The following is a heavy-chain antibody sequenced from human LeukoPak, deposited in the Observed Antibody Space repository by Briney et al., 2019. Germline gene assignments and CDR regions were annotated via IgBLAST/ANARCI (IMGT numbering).Heavy chain of an antibody. V-gene: IGHV3-48*04. CDR3: ARGGSYVHY. CDR2: INSGGSAI. Sequence: PGGSLRLSCAASGFTFSVNSMNWVRQAPGKGREWFSYINSGGSAIYYADSVKGRFTISRDNAKNSLYIQMDRLRADDTAVYYCARGGSYVHYWGQGTLVTVSS. D-gene: IGHD1-26*01. CDR1: GFTFSVNS. J-gene: IGHJ4*02.